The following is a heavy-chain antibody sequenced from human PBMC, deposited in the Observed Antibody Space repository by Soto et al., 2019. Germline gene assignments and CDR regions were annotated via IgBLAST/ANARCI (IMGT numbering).Heavy chain of an antibody. V-gene: IGHV4-30-2*01. CDR2: IYHSGST. CDR3: ARGTGSTAMVVWDWFDP. Sequence: QLQLQESGSGLVKPSQTLSLTCAVSGGSISSGGYSWSWIRQPPGKGLEWIGYIYHSGSTYYNPFLNSRVTISVDRSKNQFSLKLSSVTAADTAVYYCARGTGSTAMVVWDWFDPWGQGTMVTVSS. J-gene: IGHJ5*02. D-gene: IGHD5-18*01. CDR1: GGSISSGGYS.